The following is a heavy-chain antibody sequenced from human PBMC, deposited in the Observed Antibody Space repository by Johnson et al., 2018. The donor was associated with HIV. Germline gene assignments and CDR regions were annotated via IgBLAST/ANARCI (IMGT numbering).Heavy chain of an antibody. J-gene: IGHJ3*02. Sequence: VQLVESGGGVVQPGRSLRLSCAASEFTVSANYMSWVRQAPGKGLAWVSVTYSGGTTFYADSVKGRFTISRDNSRNTLYLQMSSLRVEDTAVYYCASVRRGAFDMWGQGTVVTVSS. CDR1: EFTVSANY. CDR2: TYSGGTT. D-gene: IGHD2-8*01. V-gene: IGHV3-66*01. CDR3: ASVRRGAFDM.